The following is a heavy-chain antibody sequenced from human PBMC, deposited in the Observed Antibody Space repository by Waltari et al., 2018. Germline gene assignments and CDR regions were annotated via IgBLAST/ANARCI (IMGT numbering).Heavy chain of an antibody. V-gene: IGHV4-39*01. Sequence: VKPSETLSLTCTVSGGSISSSSYYWGWIRQPPGKGLEWIGSIYYSGSTYYNPSLKSRVTISVDTSKNQFSLKLSSVTAADTAVYYCARRRTMGLLNWFDPWGQGTLVTVSS. CDR3: ARRRTMGLLNWFDP. D-gene: IGHD3-10*01. CDR1: GGSISSSSYY. CDR2: IYYSGST. J-gene: IGHJ5*02.